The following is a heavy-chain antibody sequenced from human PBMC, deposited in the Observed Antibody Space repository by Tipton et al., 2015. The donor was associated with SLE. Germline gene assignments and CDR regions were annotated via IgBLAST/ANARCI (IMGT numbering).Heavy chain of an antibody. CDR3: ARLAGGETSAFDI. Sequence: TLFLTCTVSGGSISSYYWSWIRQPPGKGLEWIGYIYYSGSTNYNPSLKSRVTISVDTSKNQFSLKLSSVTAADTAVYYCARLAGGETSAFDIWGQGTMVTVSS. V-gene: IGHV4-59*08. D-gene: IGHD1/OR15-1a*01. CDR1: GGSISSYY. CDR2: IYYSGST. J-gene: IGHJ3*02.